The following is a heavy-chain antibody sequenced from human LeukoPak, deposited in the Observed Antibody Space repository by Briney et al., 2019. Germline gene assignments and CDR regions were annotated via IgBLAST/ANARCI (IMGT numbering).Heavy chain of an antibody. J-gene: IGHJ5*02. D-gene: IGHD2-15*01. V-gene: IGHV3-66*01. CDR3: VRNLRYCSDGSCSP. CDR2: IYNGDGT. Sequence: GGSLRLSCAASEFSVGSNYMTWVRQAPGKGLEWVSVIYNGDGTGYADSVKGRFTISRDNSQNTVSLQMDSLRVEDTAVYFCVRNLRYCSDGSCSPWGQGTLVTVSS. CDR1: EFSVGSNY.